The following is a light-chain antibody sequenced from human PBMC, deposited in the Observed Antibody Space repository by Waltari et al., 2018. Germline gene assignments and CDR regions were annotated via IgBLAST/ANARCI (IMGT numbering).Light chain of an antibody. CDR3: QQYYTVSRT. V-gene: IGKV4-1*01. CDR2: CAS. Sequence: DIVMTQSPDSLAVPLGERATINCKSSETILFNSNHKNYLAWYQQKAGRPPQLLVYCASTRECGVPDRFSGSGSGTDFTLTISSLQAEDVAVYYCQQYYTVSRTFGQGTRVEIK. CDR1: ETILFNSNHKNY. J-gene: IGKJ1*01.